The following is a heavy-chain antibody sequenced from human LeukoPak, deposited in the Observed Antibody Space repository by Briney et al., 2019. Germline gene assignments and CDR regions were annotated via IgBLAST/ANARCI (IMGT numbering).Heavy chain of an antibody. D-gene: IGHD5-12*01. CDR1: GFTFDDYT. V-gene: IGHV3-43*01. CDR2: ISWDGGST. CDR3: AKDTGAGYDLTFDY. J-gene: IGHJ4*02. Sequence: GGSLRLSCAASGFTFDDYTMHWVRQAPGKGLEWVSLISWDGGSTYYADSVKGRFTISRDNSKNSLYLQMNSLRTEDTALYYCAKDTGAGYDLTFDYWGQGTLVTVSS.